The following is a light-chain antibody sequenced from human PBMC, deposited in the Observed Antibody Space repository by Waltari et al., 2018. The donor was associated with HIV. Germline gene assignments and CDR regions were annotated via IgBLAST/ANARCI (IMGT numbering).Light chain of an antibody. CDR3: AAWDDSLSGLV. J-gene: IGLJ3*02. Sequence: QSVLTQPPSASGTPGQRVTISCSGSSSNIGSNSGSWYQQLPGTAPKLLIYRNNQRPSGVPDRFSGSKSGTSASLAISGLRSEDEADYYCAAWDDSLSGLVFGGGTKVTVL. V-gene: IGLV1-47*01. CDR1: SSNIGSNS. CDR2: RNN.